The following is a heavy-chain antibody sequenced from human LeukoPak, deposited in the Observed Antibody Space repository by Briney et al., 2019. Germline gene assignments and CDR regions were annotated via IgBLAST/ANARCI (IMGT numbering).Heavy chain of an antibody. CDR2: ISESGSTK. J-gene: IGHJ4*02. CDR3: ARDSGIGSTGNEFDF. Sequence: GGSLRLSCAASGFIFSSHEMNWVRQAPGKGLEWVSYISESGSTKYYADFVKGRFTISRDNAKNLLFLQMSSLRAEDTAIYYCARDSGIGSTGNEFDFWGRERWSASPQ. CDR1: GFIFSSHE. D-gene: IGHD6-13*01. V-gene: IGHV3-48*03.